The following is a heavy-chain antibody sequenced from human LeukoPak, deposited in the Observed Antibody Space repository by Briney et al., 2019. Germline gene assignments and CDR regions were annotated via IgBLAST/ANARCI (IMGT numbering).Heavy chain of an antibody. CDR2: IRSKANSYAT. D-gene: IGHD3-22*01. J-gene: IGHJ6*03. CDR1: GFTFSGSA. V-gene: IGHV3-73*01. Sequence: GGSLRLSCAASGFTFSGSAMHWVRQASGKGLEWVGRIRSKANSYATAYAASVKGRFTISRDDSKNTAYLQMNSLKTEDTAVYYCTRHSMDYYDSSGYRTQYYYYMDVWGKGTTVTVSS. CDR3: TRHSMDYYDSSGYRTQYYYYMDV.